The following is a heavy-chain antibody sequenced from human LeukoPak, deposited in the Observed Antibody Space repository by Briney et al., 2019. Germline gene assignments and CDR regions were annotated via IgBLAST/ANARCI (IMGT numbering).Heavy chain of an antibody. J-gene: IGHJ4*02. CDR3: ARHRPSPDIFGEDAFFDF. CDR2: ISYSGSS. V-gene: IGHV4-59*08. Sequence: PSETLSLTCTVSGGSISSYYWSWIRQPPGKGLEWIGYISYSGSSNYNPSLTSRLTISVDTSKNQFSLKLTSVTAADTAVYYCARHRPSPDIFGEDAFFDFWGQGTLVTVSS. D-gene: IGHD4-17*01. CDR1: GGSISSYY.